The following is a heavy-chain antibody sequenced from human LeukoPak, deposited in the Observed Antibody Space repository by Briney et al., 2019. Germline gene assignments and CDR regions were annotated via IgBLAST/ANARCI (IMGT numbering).Heavy chain of an antibody. D-gene: IGHD3-3*01. V-gene: IGHV1-8*01. CDR2: MNPNSGNT. CDR3: ARDLPRGLNLYDFWSGYYKSPYYYYGMDV. J-gene: IGHJ6*02. Sequence: ASVKVSCKASGYTFTSYDINWVRQATGQGLEWMGWMNPNSGNTGYAQKFQGRVTMTRNTSISTAYMELSSLRSEDTAVYYCARDLPRGLNLYDFWSGYYKSPYYYYGMDVWGQGTTVTVSS. CDR1: GYTFTSYD.